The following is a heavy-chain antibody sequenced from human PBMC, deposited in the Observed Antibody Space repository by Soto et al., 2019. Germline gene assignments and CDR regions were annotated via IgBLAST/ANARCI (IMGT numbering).Heavy chain of an antibody. CDR1: GFTFSNSW. D-gene: IGHD4-17*01. V-gene: IGHV3-7*04. CDR3: ARLCTTVTGDY. CDR2: IKQDGSVK. J-gene: IGHJ4*02. Sequence: EVQLVESGGGLVQPGGSLRLACTASGFTFSNSWMSRVRHAPGKGLEWVANIKQDGSVKNYVDSVKGRVTISRDNAKNSLYLQMNSLRAEATAVYYCARLCTTVTGDYWGQGTLVTVSS.